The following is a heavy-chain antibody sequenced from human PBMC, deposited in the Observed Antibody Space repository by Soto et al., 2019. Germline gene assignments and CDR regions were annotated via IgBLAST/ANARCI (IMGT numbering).Heavy chain of an antibody. V-gene: IGHV1-2*02. CDR1: GYTFTGYF. J-gene: IGHJ5*02. CDR2: INPNSGAT. D-gene: IGHD3-3*01. CDR3: ARGGGTILAPLP. Sequence: ASVKVSCKASGYTFTGYFIHWVRQAPGQGLEWMGWINPNSGATKYAQKFQGRVTMTRDTSISTAYMELTLLRSDDTAIYYCARGGGTILAPLPWGAGTLVTVSS.